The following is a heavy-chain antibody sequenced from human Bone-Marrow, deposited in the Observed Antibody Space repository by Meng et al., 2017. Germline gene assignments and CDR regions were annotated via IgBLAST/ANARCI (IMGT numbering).Heavy chain of an antibody. CDR3: ARGLLKYYGSGNP. Sequence: SETLSLTCTVSNSSISSAYYWGWIRQPPGRGLEWIGSIYHSGSTYYNPSLKSRVTISVDTSKNQFSLKLSSVTAADTAVYYCARGLLKYYGSGNPWGQGTLVTVSS. D-gene: IGHD3-10*01. J-gene: IGHJ5*02. V-gene: IGHV4-38-2*02. CDR1: NSSISSAYY. CDR2: IYHSGST.